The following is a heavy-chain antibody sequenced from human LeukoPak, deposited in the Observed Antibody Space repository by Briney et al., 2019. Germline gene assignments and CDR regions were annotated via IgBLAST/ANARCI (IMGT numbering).Heavy chain of an antibody. CDR1: GGSISSSSYY. V-gene: IGHV4-39*07. Sequence: SETLSLTCTVSGGSISSSSYYWGWIRRPPGKGLEWIGSIYYSGSTYYNPSLKSRVTISVDTSKNQFSLKLSSVTAADTAVYYCNSYYYYYMDVWGKGTTVTVSS. CDR2: IYYSGST. J-gene: IGHJ6*03. D-gene: IGHD4-23*01. CDR3: NSYYYYYMDV.